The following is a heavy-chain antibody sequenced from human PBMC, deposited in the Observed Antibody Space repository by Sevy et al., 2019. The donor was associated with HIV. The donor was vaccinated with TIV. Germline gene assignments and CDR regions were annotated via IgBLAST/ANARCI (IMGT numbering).Heavy chain of an antibody. CDR1: GFTFSSYG. CDR2: ISYDGSNK. J-gene: IGHJ1*01. D-gene: IGHD3-10*01. Sequence: GGSLRLSCAASGFTFSSYGMHWVRHAPGKGLEWVTLISYDGSNKYYADSVKGRFTISRDNSKNTLYLQMNSLRAEDTAVYYCAKDRSAMIRGVEYFQHWGQGTLVTVSS. V-gene: IGHV3-30*18. CDR3: AKDRSAMIRGVEYFQH.